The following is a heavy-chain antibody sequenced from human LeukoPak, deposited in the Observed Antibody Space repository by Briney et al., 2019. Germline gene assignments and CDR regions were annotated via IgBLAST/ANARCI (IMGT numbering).Heavy chain of an antibody. Sequence: PGRSLRLSCAASGFTFDDYAMHWVRQAPGKGLEWVSGISWNSGSIGYADSVKGRFTISRDNAKNSLYLQMNSLRAEDTAVYYCAKGGAWFGEFHYWGQGTLVTVSS. CDR3: AKGGAWFGEFHY. V-gene: IGHV3-9*01. J-gene: IGHJ4*02. D-gene: IGHD3-10*01. CDR2: ISWNSGSI. CDR1: GFTFDDYA.